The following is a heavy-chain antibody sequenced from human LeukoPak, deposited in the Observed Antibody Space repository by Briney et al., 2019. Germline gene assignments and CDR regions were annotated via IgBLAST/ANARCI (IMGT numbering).Heavy chain of an antibody. CDR1: GFTFSSFE. D-gene: IGHD6-19*01. V-gene: IGHV3-48*03. J-gene: IGHJ4*02. CDR3: ARDLKRGYSSGRYSWGTGSSNDY. CDR2: ISTSGSTT. Sequence: GGSLRLSCAASGFTFSSFEMNWVRQAPGKGLEWVSYISTSGSTTYYADSVKGRFTISRDNAKNSLYLQMNTLRAEDTAVYYCARDLKRGYSSGRYSWGTGSSNDYWGQGTLVTVSS.